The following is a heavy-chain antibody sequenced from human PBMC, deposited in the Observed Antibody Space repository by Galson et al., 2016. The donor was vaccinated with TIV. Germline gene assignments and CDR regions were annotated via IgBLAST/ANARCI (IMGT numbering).Heavy chain of an antibody. CDR2: IIPLFGEA. Sequence: SVKVSCKASGGTFSSFVVTWVRQAPGQGLEWMGGIIPLFGEAHYAQKFQGRVTISADESTSTVYMELRSLRSGDTAVYYCARGRGIYDSSGYFLFDHWGQGTLVTVSS. CDR1: GGTFSSFV. J-gene: IGHJ5*02. V-gene: IGHV1-69*13. D-gene: IGHD3-22*01. CDR3: ARGRGIYDSSGYFLFDH.